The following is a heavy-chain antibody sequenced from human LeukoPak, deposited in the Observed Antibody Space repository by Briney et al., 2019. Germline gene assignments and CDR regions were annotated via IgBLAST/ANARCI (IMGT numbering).Heavy chain of an antibody. CDR1: GGSISSYY. CDR2: IYYSGST. J-gene: IGHJ4*02. Sequence: PSETLSLTCTVSGGSISSYYWSWIRQPQGKGLEWMGYIYYSGSTNYNPSLKSRVTISVDTSKNQFSLKLSSVTAADTAVYYCARESSYYDFWSGYGYFDYWGQGTLVTVSS. D-gene: IGHD3-3*01. V-gene: IGHV4-59*01. CDR3: ARESSYYDFWSGYGYFDY.